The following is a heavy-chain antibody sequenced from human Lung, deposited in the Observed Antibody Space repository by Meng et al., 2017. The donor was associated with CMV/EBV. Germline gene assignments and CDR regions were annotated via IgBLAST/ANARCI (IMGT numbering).Heavy chain of an antibody. J-gene: IGHJ6*02. CDR1: GASISINTYF. V-gene: IGHV4-39*06. Sequence: SXTLSLXCTVSGASISINTYFWDWIRQPPGKGLEWIGSISYGGSTYHNSSLKSRVRISLDTSKSQLTLKLSSVTAADTAVYYCARIFPSDYYKYDMDVWGQGTTVTVSS. D-gene: IGHD3-3*01. CDR3: ARIFPSDYYKYDMDV. CDR2: ISYGGST.